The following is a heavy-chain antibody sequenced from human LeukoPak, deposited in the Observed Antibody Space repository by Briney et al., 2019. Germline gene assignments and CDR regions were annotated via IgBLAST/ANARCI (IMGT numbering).Heavy chain of an antibody. CDR1: GFTFSGYA. CDR2: ISGSGSRT. Sequence: GGSLRLSCAASGFTFSGYAMSWVRQAPGKGLEWVSAISGSGSRTYYADSVKGRFTISRDNSKNTLYLQMNSLRAEDTAVYYCAREEYSSSWYVGYWGQGTLVTVSS. D-gene: IGHD6-13*01. V-gene: IGHV3-23*01. CDR3: AREEYSSSWYVGY. J-gene: IGHJ4*02.